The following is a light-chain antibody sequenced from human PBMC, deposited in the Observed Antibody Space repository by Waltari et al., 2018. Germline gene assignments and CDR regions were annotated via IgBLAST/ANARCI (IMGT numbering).Light chain of an antibody. J-gene: IGKJ2*01. CDR1: QTVSRN. CDR3: QQYHNWYT. CDR2: GAS. Sequence: EIVVTQSPATLSVSPGDSATLSCRASQTVSRNLAWYQQKLGQSPRLLIYGASTRATGIPARFSGSGSGTEITLTISSLQSEDFAVYFCQQYHNWYTFGQGTKLEIK. V-gene: IGKV3-15*01.